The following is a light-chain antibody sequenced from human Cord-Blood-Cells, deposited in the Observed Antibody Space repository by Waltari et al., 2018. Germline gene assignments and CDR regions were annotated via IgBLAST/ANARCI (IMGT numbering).Light chain of an antibody. CDR3: SSYAGSNNFVV. CDR1: SSDVGGYNY. Sequence: QSALTQPPSASGSPGQSVTISCTGPSSDVGGYNYVPWYQQHPGKAPNLMIYEVSKRPSGSPGRFSGSKSGNTASRTVSGLQAEDEADYYCSSYAGSNNFVVFGGGTKLTV. J-gene: IGLJ2*01. CDR2: EVS. V-gene: IGLV2-8*01.